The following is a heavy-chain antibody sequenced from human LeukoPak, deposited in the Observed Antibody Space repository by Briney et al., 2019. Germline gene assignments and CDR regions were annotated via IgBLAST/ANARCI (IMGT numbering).Heavy chain of an antibody. CDR2: ISGSGGST. CDR3: AKGGNHRFDY. J-gene: IGHJ4*02. CDR1: GGTFSSYA. Sequence: SCKASGGTFSSYAMSWVRQAPGKGLEWVSAISGSGGSTYYADSVKGRFTISRDNSKNTLYLQMNSLRAEDTAVYYCAKGGNHRFDYWGQGTLVTVSS. V-gene: IGHV3-23*01. D-gene: IGHD4-23*01.